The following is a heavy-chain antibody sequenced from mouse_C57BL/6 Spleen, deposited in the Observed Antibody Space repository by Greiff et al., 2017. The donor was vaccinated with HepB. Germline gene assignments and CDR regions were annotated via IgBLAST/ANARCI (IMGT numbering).Heavy chain of an antibody. CDR3: ARGNYDYPAWFAY. CDR2: INYDGSST. Sequence: EVQVVESEGGLVQPGSSMKLSCTASGFTFSDYYMAWVRQVPEKGLEWVANINYDGSSTYYLDSLKSRFIISRDNAKNILYLQMSSLKSEDTATYYCARGNYDYPAWFAYWGQGTLVTVSA. CDR1: GFTFSDYY. D-gene: IGHD2-4*01. J-gene: IGHJ3*01. V-gene: IGHV5-16*01.